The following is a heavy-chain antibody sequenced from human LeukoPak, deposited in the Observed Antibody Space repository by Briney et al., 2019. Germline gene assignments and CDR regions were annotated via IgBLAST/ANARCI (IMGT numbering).Heavy chain of an antibody. CDR1: GFTFDDYA. CDR2: ISWNSGSI. Sequence: VRSLRLSCAASGFTFDDYAMHWVRQAPGKGLEWVSGISWNSGSIGYADSVKGRFTISRDNAKNSLYLQMNSRRAEDTALYYCAKDYDILIGRGLDPWGQGTLVTVSS. CDR3: AKDYDILIGRGLDP. J-gene: IGHJ5*02. V-gene: IGHV3-9*01. D-gene: IGHD3-9*01.